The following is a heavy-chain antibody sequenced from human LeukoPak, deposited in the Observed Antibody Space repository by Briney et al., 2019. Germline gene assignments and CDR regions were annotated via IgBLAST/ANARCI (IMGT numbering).Heavy chain of an antibody. V-gene: IGHV3-48*01. Sequence: PGGSLRLSRAASGFTFSSYSMNWVRQAPGKGLEWVSYISSSSSTIYYADSVKGRFTISRDNAKNSLYLQMNSLRAEDTAVYYCARCLPYYFDYWGQGTLVTVSS. CDR3: ARCLPYYFDY. CDR2: ISSSSSTI. J-gene: IGHJ4*02. CDR1: GFTFSSYS.